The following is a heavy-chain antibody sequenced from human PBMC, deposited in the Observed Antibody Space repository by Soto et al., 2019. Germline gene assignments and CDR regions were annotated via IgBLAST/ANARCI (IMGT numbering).Heavy chain of an antibody. CDR2: IYSGGST. CDR1: GFTVSSNY. CDR3: ARTSDLMNYYYMDV. Sequence: GGSLRLSCAASGFTVSSNYMSWVRQAPGKGLEWVSVIYSGGSTYYADSVKGRFTISRDNSKNTLYLQMDSLRAEDTAVYYCARTSDLMNYYYMDVWGKGTTVTVSS. D-gene: IGHD3-16*01. V-gene: IGHV3-66*01. J-gene: IGHJ6*03.